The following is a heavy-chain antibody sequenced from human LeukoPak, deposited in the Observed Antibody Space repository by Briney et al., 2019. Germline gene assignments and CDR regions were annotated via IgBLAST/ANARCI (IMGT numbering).Heavy chain of an antibody. J-gene: IGHJ4*02. V-gene: IGHV3-7*01. CDR2: IKEDGREA. Sequence: GGSLRLSCAASGLAFSNYWITCVRQGPGKGLERVVDIKEDGREAYYVDSVKVRFTISRASARSSLYLQLNSLGVEDTAVFFCARDQHCSSTSCYRGGFDYWGQRTLVTVSS. CDR3: ARDQHCSSTSCYRGGFDY. D-gene: IGHD2-2*02. CDR1: GLAFSNYW.